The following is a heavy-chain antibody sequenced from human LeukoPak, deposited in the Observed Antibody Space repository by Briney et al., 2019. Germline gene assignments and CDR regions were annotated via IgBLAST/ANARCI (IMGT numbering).Heavy chain of an antibody. J-gene: IGHJ6*03. CDR3: ASATDPISQPNRGRPYMDV. CDR1: GFTFSSYA. CDR2: ILSDGSTK. Sequence: AGGSLRLSCAASGFTFSSYAMHWVRQAPGKGLEWVAVILSDGSTKYYADSVKGRFTISRDNSKNTLYLQMNSLRAEDTAVYYCASATDPISQPNRGRPYMDVWGKGTTVTVSS. D-gene: IGHD2-15*01. V-gene: IGHV3-30*01.